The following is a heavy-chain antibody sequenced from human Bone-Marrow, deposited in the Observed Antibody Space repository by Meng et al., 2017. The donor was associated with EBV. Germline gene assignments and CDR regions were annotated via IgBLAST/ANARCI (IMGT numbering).Heavy chain of an antibody. J-gene: IGHJ4*02. Sequence: QVQLQQWGAGLLKPSEXLFPTCAVNVGSFSAYYWSWIRQPPGKGLEWIGEINHSGSTNYNPSLKSRVTISVDTFKNQFSLKLSSVTAADTAVYYCARGDCSSGSCYSQYRLPRTPFDYWGQGTLVTVSS. CDR2: INHSGST. CDR3: ARGDCSSGSCYSQYRLPRTPFDY. CDR1: VGSFSAYY. V-gene: IGHV4-34*01. D-gene: IGHD2-15*01.